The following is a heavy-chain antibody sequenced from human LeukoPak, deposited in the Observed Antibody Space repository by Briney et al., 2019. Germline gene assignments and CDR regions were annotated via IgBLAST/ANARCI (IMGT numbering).Heavy chain of an antibody. Sequence: GGSLRLSCAASGFIVSSNYMSWVRQAPGKGLEWVSVIYSGGSTYYADSVKGRFTISRDNSKNTLSLQMNSLKTEDTAVYYCARVRYCSSTTCRGAFDIWGQGTMVTVSS. CDR1: GFIVSSNY. CDR3: ARVRYCSSTTCRGAFDI. D-gene: IGHD2-2*01. V-gene: IGHV3-53*01. CDR2: IYSGGST. J-gene: IGHJ3*02.